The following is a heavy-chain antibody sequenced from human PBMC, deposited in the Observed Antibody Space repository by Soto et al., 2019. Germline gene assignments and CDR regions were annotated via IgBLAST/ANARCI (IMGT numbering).Heavy chain of an antibody. CDR1: GFMFNTYA. CDR2: ISGSDGST. CDR3: TRAHILCRGSYSTYDYCPLDV. D-gene: IGHD1-26*01. J-gene: IGHJ6*02. Sequence: GGSLRLSCAASGFMFNTYALSWVRQAPGRGPEWVSVISGSDGSTSYADSVKGRFTISRDNSRNTLYLQMSSLRPEDTAVYYCTRAHILCRGSYSTYDYCPLDVWGQGTTVTISS. V-gene: IGHV3-23*01.